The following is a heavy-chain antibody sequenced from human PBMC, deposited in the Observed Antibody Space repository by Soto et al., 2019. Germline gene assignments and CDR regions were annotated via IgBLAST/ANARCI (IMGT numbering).Heavy chain of an antibody. J-gene: IGHJ3*02. CDR2: VSDNGGSRGGT. D-gene: IGHD2-21*01. CDR1: GFMFNNSA. Sequence: GGSLRLSCKGSGFMFNNSAMTWVRQAPGQGLQWVASVSDNGGSRGGTYYADSVKGRFTISRDNSKNTLYLQLDSLTGADTAVYYCARAKAVVIAALDIWGQGTMVTVSS. CDR3: ARAKAVVIAALDI. V-gene: IGHV3-23*01.